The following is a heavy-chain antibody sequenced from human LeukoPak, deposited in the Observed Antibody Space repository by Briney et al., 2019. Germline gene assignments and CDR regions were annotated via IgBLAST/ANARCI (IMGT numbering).Heavy chain of an antibody. CDR2: INPNSGDT. J-gene: IGHJ4*02. CDR3: ARANFLYCSSTTCLFDY. Sequence: ASVKVSCRASGYTFTDYYMHWVRQAPGQGCEWMGWINPNSGDTNYAQKFQGRVTMTRDASISTAHMELSRLRSDDTAVYYCARANFLYCSSTTCLFDYWGQGTLVIVSS. CDR1: GYTFTDYY. D-gene: IGHD2-2*01. V-gene: IGHV1-2*02.